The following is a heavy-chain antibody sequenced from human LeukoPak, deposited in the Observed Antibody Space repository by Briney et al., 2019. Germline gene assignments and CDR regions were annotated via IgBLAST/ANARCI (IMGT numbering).Heavy chain of an antibody. J-gene: IGHJ4*02. Sequence: PGGSLRLSCAASGSTFSSYGMHWVRQAPGKGLEWVAVIWYDGSNKYYADSVKGRFTISRDNSKNTLYLQMNSLRAEDTAVYYCARGYSGSYSGFDYWGQGTLVTVSS. CDR3: ARGYSGSYSGFDY. CDR2: IWYDGSNK. CDR1: GSTFSSYG. D-gene: IGHD1-26*01. V-gene: IGHV3-33*08.